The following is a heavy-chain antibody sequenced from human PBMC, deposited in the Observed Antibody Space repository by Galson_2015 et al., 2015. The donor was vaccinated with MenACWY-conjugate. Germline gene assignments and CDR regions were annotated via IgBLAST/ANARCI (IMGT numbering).Heavy chain of an antibody. Sequence: SGTLSLTRTVSGGSLQKRTFFWGWIRQPPGKGLEGVGGNHFCGGPHFNSALQRRVTISMGTSRKQFSLKVNSLTAADTAMYFCARDQWGKWFDPWGQGTQVTVSS. CDR2: NHFCGGP. CDR3: ARDQWGKWFDP. V-gene: IGHV4-39*07. J-gene: IGHJ5*02. CDR1: GGSLQKRTFF. D-gene: IGHD1-26*01.